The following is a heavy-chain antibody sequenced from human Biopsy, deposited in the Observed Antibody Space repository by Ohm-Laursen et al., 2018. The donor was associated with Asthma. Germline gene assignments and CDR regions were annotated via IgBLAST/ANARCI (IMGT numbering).Heavy chain of an antibody. J-gene: IGHJ4*02. Sequence: SLRLSCAASGFIFRGSNMFWVRQAPGKGLEWLAAISYGGMSEYYADSVKGRFSISRDFYKNTLYLQMDSLRAEDTAVYYCARGDSSGWSHYYFDYWGQETLVTVSS. V-gene: IGHV3-30*14. CDR2: ISYGGMSE. D-gene: IGHD6-19*01. CDR1: GFIFRGSN. CDR3: ARGDSSGWSHYYFDY.